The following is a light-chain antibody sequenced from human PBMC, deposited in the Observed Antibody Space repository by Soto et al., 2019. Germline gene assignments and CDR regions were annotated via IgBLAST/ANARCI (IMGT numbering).Light chain of an antibody. J-gene: IGKJ2*03. CDR3: QQANRFPYS. CDR2: AAS. Sequence: DIQMSQSPSSVSASVGDRVTITCRASQDFNNRLAWYQQTPGKAPKLLIYAASSLQPGVTSRFSGSGSGTDFTLTISSLQPEDFATYYCQQANRFPYSFGQGTKLEMK. V-gene: IGKV1-12*01. CDR1: QDFNNR.